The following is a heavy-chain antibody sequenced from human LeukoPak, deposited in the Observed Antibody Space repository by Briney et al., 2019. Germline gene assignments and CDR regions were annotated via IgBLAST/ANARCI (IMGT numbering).Heavy chain of an antibody. D-gene: IGHD4-23*01. CDR3: AKDLGTVVTPPHLFYYCYGMDV. CDR1: GFTFSSYG. CDR2: ISYDGSNK. J-gene: IGHJ6*02. V-gene: IGHV3-30*18. Sequence: PGGSLRLSCAASGFTFSSYGMHWVRQAPGKGLEWVAVISYDGSNKYYADSVKGRFTISRDNSKNTLYLQMNSLRAEDTAVYYCAKDLGTVVTPPHLFYYCYGMDVWGQGTTVTVSS.